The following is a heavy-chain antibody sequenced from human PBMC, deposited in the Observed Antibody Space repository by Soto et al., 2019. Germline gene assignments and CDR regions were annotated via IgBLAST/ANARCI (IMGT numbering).Heavy chain of an antibody. V-gene: IGHV1-46*04. CDR1: ASTFTTYY. Sequence: ASVKVSCKASASTFTTYYIHWVRQAPGQGLEWMGIINPSRDGTNYAQKLQGRVTVTRDTSTNTVCMELSGLRSEDTAIYYCARSQEGRPLDVRGQGTTVTVSS. J-gene: IGHJ6*02. CDR3: ARSQEGRPLDV. CDR2: INPSRDGT.